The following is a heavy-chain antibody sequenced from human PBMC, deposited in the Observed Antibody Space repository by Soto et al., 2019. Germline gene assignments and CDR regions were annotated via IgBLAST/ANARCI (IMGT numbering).Heavy chain of an antibody. J-gene: IGHJ6*03. Sequence: EVQLVESGGGLVQPGGSLRLSCAASGFTFSSYSMNWVRQAPGKGLEWVSYISSSSSTIYYADSVKGRFTISRDNAKNSLYLQMNSLRAEDTAVYYCARLKRSDDILTGDNYYYYYYMDVWDKGTTVTVSS. CDR3: ARLKRSDDILTGDNYYYYYYMDV. V-gene: IGHV3-48*01. CDR1: GFTFSSYS. D-gene: IGHD3-9*01. CDR2: ISSSSSTI.